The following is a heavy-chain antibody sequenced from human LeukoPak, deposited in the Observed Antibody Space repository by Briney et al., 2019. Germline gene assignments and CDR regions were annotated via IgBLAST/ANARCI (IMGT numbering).Heavy chain of an antibody. CDR2: INPSGGST. CDR3: AREGPLGYCSGGSCSSFDY. Sequence: ASVKVSREASGYTFTSYYMHWVRQAPGQGLEWMGIINPSGGSTSYAQKFQGRVTMTRDTSTSTVYMELSSLRSEDTAVYYCAREGPLGYCSGGSCSSFDYWGQGTLVTVSS. CDR1: GYTFTSYY. V-gene: IGHV1-46*01. J-gene: IGHJ4*02. D-gene: IGHD2-15*01.